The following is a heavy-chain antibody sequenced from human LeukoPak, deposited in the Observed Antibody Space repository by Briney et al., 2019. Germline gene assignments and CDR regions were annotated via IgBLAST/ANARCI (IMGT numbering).Heavy chain of an antibody. V-gene: IGHV4-30-4*01. CDR3: ARASYYYGSGSHDY. D-gene: IGHD3-10*01. Sequence: SQTLSLTCTVSGSSISSGDYYWSWIRQPPGKGLEWIGYIYYSGSTYYNPSLKSRVTISVDTSKNQFSLKLSSVTAADTAVYYCARASYYYGSGSHDYWGQGTLVTVSS. CDR2: IYYSGST. J-gene: IGHJ4*02. CDR1: GSSISSGDYY.